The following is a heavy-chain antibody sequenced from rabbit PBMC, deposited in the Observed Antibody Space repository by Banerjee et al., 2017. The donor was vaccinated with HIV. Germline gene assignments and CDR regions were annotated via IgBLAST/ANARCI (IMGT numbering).Heavy chain of an antibody. CDR1: GFSFSSGYD. CDR2: IYTGSSGNT. V-gene: IGHV1S45*01. J-gene: IGHJ6*01. D-gene: IGHD8-1*01. CDR3: ARRDYGSSTYYDL. Sequence: QEQLKESGGGLVKPGASLTLTCTASGFSFSSGYDMCWVRQAPGKGLEWIAYIYTGSSGNTYYASWAKGRFTISKTSSTTVTLQMTSLTAADTATYFCARRDYGSSTYYDLWGPGTLVTDS.